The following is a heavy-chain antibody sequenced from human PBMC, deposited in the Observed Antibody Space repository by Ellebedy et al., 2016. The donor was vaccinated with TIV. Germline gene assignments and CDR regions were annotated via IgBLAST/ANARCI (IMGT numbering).Heavy chain of an antibody. CDR2: ISYDGSNK. CDR3: ARDRSSSSWYGDGNYYYGMDV. V-gene: IGHV3-30-3*01. J-gene: IGHJ6*02. CDR1: GFTFSNYW. D-gene: IGHD6-13*01. Sequence: GGSLRLXXAASGFTFSNYWMHWVRQAPGKGLEWVAVISYDGSNKYYADSVKGRFTISRDNSKNTLYLQMNSLRAEDTAVYYCARDRSSSSWYGDGNYYYGMDVWGQGTTVTVSS.